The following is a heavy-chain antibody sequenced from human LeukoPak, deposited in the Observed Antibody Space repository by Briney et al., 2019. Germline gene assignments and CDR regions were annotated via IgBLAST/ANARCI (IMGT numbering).Heavy chain of an antibody. CDR3: ARDSRGSSWFFDY. J-gene: IGHJ4*02. D-gene: IGHD6-13*01. CDR2: ISSSGRTF. Sequence: PGGSLRLSCAASGFTFSSYEMNWVRQAPGKGLEWVSYISSSGRTFYYADSVKGRFTISRDSGKNSLYLQMNSLRVKDTAVYYRARDSRGSSWFFDYWGQGALVTVSS. V-gene: IGHV3-48*03. CDR1: GFTFSSYE.